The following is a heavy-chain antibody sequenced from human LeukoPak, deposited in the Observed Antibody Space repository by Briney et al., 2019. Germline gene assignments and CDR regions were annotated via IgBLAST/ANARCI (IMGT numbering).Heavy chain of an antibody. J-gene: IGHJ4*02. Sequence: SVKVSCKASGGTFSSYAISWVRQAPGQELEWMGRIIPIFGTANYAQKFQGRVTITTDESTSTAYMELSGLRSEDTAVYYCARVPLSGYYDSSGYMSYWGQGTLVTVSS. V-gene: IGHV1-69*05. CDR3: ARVPLSGYYDSSGYMSY. CDR1: GGTFSSYA. CDR2: IIPIFGTA. D-gene: IGHD3-22*01.